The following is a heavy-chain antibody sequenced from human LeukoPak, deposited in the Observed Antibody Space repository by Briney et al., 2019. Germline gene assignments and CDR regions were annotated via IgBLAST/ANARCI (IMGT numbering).Heavy chain of an antibody. CDR3: ARELGVYGDYGEGDWFDP. V-gene: IGHV4-31*03. Sequence: SQTLSLTCTVSGGSISSGGYYWSWIRQHPGKGLEWIGYIYYSGSTYYNPSLKSRVTISVDTSKNQFSLKLSSVTAADTAVYYCARELGVYGDYGEGDWFDPWGQGTLVTVSS. CDR1: GGSISSGGYY. D-gene: IGHD4-17*01. CDR2: IYYSGST. J-gene: IGHJ5*02.